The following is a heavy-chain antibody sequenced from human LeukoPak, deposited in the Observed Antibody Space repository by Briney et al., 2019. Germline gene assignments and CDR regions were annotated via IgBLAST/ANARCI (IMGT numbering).Heavy chain of an antibody. CDR1: GGSFSGCY. V-gene: IGHV4-34*01. CDR3: ATTDFWSGYLFDY. CDR2: INHSGST. Sequence: SETLSLTCAVYGGSFSGCYWSWIRQPPGKGLEWIGEINHSGSTNYNPSLKSRVTISVDTSKNQFSLKLSSVTAADTAVYYCATTDFWSGYLFDYWGQGTLVTVSS. D-gene: IGHD3-3*01. J-gene: IGHJ4*02.